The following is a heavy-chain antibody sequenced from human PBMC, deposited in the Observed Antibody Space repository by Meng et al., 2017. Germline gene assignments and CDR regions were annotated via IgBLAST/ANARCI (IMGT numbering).Heavy chain of an antibody. CDR2: ISYDGSNK. D-gene: IGHD3-22*01. CDR3: ATMIVVNY. V-gene: IGHV3-30*01. J-gene: IGHJ4*02. Sequence: QVQLVESGGGVVQPGRSLRLSCAASGFTFSSYAMYWVRQAPGKGLEWVAVISYDGSNKYYADSVKGRFTISRDNSKNTLYLQMNSLRAEDTAVYYCATMIVVNYWGQGTLVTVSS. CDR1: GFTFSSYA.